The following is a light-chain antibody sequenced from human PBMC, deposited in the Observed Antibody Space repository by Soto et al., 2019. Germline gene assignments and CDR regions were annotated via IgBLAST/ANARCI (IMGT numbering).Light chain of an antibody. CDR1: QSVSSSY. J-gene: IGKJ2*01. CDR3: QQYGSSPYT. Sequence: EIVLTQSPGTLSLSPGERATLSCRASQSVSSSYLAWYQQKPGQAPRLLIYGASSRATGIPDRFSGSGSGTDFTLTISRLEPEDFAVYYCQQYGSSPYTFGLG. V-gene: IGKV3-20*01. CDR2: GAS.